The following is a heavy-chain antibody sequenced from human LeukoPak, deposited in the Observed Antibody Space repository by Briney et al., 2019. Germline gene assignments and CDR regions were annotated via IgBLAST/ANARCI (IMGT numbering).Heavy chain of an antibody. D-gene: IGHD6-19*01. CDR1: GFTFSSYA. CDR2: ISGSGGST. V-gene: IGHV3-23*01. Sequence: GGSLRLSCAASGFTFSSYAMSWVRQAPGKGLEWVSAISGSGGSTYYADSVKGRFTISRDNSKNTLYLQMNSLRSEDTAVYYCARAAPQSSGRKCFDYWGQGTLVTVSS. J-gene: IGHJ4*02. CDR3: ARAAPQSSGRKCFDY.